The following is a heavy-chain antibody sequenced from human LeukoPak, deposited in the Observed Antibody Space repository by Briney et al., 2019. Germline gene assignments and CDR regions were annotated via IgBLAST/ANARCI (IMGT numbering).Heavy chain of an antibody. CDR1: GSTFTGHS. Sequence: GGSLRLSCVASGSTFTGHSMHWVRQAPGKGLEWVAVVADDEKTIFYADSLKGRFTVSRDNSKNTVYLQMNSLRAEDTAVYYCARVSESEWNFDLWGRGTLVTVSS. J-gene: IGHJ2*01. D-gene: IGHD1-14*01. V-gene: IGHV3-30*04. CDR3: ARVSESEWNFDL. CDR2: VADDEKTI.